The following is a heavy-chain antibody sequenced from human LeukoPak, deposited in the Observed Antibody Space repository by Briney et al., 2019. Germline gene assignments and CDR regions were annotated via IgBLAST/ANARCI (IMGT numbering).Heavy chain of an antibody. V-gene: IGHV1-18*01. J-gene: IGHJ4*02. Sequence: GASVKVSCKASGYTFTNFGISWVRQAPGQGLEWMGWISPYNGNTNYAQKVQGRVTMTTDTSTSTVYMELRSLRSDDTAVYYCARLGGWAYCDYLQEAFDYWGQGTLVTVSS. D-gene: IGHD4-17*01. CDR1: GYTFTNFG. CDR2: ISPYNGNT. CDR3: ARLGGWAYCDYLQEAFDY.